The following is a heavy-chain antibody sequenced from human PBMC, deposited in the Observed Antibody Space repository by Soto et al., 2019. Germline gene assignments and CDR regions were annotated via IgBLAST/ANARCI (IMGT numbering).Heavy chain of an antibody. J-gene: IGHJ4*02. D-gene: IGHD3-3*01. CDR2: IKEDGSEI. Sequence: EVQLVESGGGLVQPGGSLRLSCSASGFAFSSHWMTWVRQAPGKGLEWVANIKEDGSEIFYADSMKGRFTASRDNARNSLSLDLRRLGAEDTALYYCARVDFWSGFWGLDYWAREPWSPSPQ. CDR1: GFAFSSHW. V-gene: IGHV3-7*01. CDR3: ARVDFWSGFWGLDY.